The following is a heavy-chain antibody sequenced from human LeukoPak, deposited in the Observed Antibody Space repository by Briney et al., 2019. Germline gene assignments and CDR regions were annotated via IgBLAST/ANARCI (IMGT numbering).Heavy chain of an antibody. CDR3: AIAPGAYCGGDCYFRAFDI. V-gene: IGHV4-38-2*02. J-gene: IGHJ3*02. D-gene: IGHD2-21*02. Sequence: SETLSLTCTVSGGSLSGHYWSWIRQPPGKGLEWIGSIYHSGSTYYNPSLKSRVTISVDTSKNQFSLKLSSVTAADTAVYYCAIAPGAYCGGDCYFRAFDIWGQGTVVTVSS. CDR1: GGSLSGHY. CDR2: IYHSGST.